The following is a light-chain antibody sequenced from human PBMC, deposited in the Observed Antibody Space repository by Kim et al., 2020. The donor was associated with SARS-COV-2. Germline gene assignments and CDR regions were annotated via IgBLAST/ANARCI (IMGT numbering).Light chain of an antibody. J-gene: IGKJ1*01. CDR1: QTISSIH. Sequence: EIVLTQSPGTLSLSPGERATLSCRASQTISSIHLAWYQQKPGQAPRLIMFGISTRAIGVPDRFSGSGSETDFILTISRLEPEDFAVYYCQQYADSPPTFGQGTKLEI. CDR3: QQYADSPPT. V-gene: IGKV3-20*01. CDR2: GIS.